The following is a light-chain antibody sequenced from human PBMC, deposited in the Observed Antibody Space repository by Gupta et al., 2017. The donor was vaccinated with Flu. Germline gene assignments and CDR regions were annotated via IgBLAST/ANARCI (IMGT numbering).Light chain of an antibody. CDR3: AAWDDSLSGVV. CDR2: RNN. Sequence: RVTISGTGSSSNIGSNYVYWYQQLPGTAPKRLIYRNNQRPSGVPDRFSGSKSGTSASLAISGLRSEDEADYYCAAWDDSLSGVVFGGGTKLTVL. J-gene: IGLJ2*01. CDR1: SSNIGSNY. V-gene: IGLV1-47*01.